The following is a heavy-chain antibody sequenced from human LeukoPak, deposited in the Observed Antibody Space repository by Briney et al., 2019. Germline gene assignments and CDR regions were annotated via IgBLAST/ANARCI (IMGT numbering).Heavy chain of an antibody. Sequence: SETLSLTCTVSGGSLSSYYWSWIRQPPGKGLEWIGYIYYSGSTNYNPSLKSRVTISVDTSKNQFSLKLSSVTAADTAVYYCARDLITVAGTDYGMDVWGQGTTVTVSS. V-gene: IGHV4-59*01. J-gene: IGHJ6*02. CDR3: ARDLITVAGTDYGMDV. D-gene: IGHD6-19*01. CDR1: GGSLSSYY. CDR2: IYYSGST.